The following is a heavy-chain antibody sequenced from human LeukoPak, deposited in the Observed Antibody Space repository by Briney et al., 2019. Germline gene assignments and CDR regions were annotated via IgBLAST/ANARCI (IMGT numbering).Heavy chain of an antibody. J-gene: IGHJ2*01. CDR1: GLSLSCNN. V-gene: IGHV3-48*04. CDR2: ISAGSGTV. Sequence: PGGSLRLSCAASGLSLSCNNMHWVRQAPGGGLEWLSYISAGSGTVFSADSVKGRFSISRDNARESLFLQMNSLRVEDTAVYYCTRDLGLRRMIWGRGTLVIVSS. CDR3: TRDLGLRRMI.